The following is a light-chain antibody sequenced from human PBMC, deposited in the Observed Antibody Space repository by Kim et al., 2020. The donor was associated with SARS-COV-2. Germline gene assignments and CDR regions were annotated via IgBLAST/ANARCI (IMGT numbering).Light chain of an antibody. J-gene: IGKJ4*01. CDR3: QQYNDWPLT. Sequence: VSPGERATRSCRASQSVSSNLAWYQQKPGQAPRVLMYGASTRATGIPARFSGSGSGTEFTLTISSLQSEDSAIYHCQQYNDWPLTFGGGTKVDIK. CDR2: GAS. CDR1: QSVSSN. V-gene: IGKV3-15*01.